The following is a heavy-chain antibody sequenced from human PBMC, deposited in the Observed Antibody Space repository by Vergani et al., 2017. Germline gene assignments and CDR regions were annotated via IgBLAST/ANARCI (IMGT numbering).Heavy chain of an antibody. J-gene: IGHJ4*02. D-gene: IGHD2-2*01. V-gene: IGHV4-59*01. CDR2: IYYSGST. CDR1: GGSISSYY. CDR3: ARVSPYCSSTSCYFDY. Sequence: QVQLQESGPGLVKPSETLSLTCTVSGGSISSYYWSWLRQPPGKGLEWIGYIYYSGSTNYNPSLKSRVTISVDTSKNQFSLKLSSVTAADTAGYYCARVSPYCSSTSCYFDYAGQGTLVTVSS.